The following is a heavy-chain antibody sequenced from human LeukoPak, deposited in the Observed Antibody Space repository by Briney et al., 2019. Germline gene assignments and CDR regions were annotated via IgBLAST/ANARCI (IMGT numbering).Heavy chain of an antibody. D-gene: IGHD3-10*01. J-gene: IGHJ4*02. CDR1: GYTFTSYY. CDR3: ARDRYGYYFDY. V-gene: IGHV1-46*01. CDR2: INPSGGST. Sequence: ASVKASCKASGYTFTSYYMHWVRQAPGQGLEWMGIINPSGGSTTYAQKFQGRVTMTRDTSTSTVYMELSSLRSEDTAVYYCARDRYGYYFDYWGQGTLVTVSS.